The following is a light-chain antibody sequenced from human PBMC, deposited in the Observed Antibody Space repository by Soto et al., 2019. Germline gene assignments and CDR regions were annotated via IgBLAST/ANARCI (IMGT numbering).Light chain of an antibody. J-gene: IGKJ1*01. CDR3: QQYNSYSRT. CDR2: KAS. Sequence: DIQMTQSPSTLSASVGDRVTITCRASQSISSWLAWYQQKPGKAPKLLIYKASSLESGVPSRFSGSGSGTEFTLTISSXXPDDFATYYCQQYNSYSRTFGQGTKVEIX. V-gene: IGKV1-5*03. CDR1: QSISSW.